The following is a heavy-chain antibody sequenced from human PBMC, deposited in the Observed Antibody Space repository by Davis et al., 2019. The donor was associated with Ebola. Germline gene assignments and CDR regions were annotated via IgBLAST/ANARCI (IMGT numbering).Heavy chain of an antibody. D-gene: IGHD3-3*01. J-gene: IGHJ4*02. CDR3: AKGPRFTIFGVVTY. V-gene: IGHV3-23*01. Sequence: GESLKISCAAPGFTFSSYAMSWVRQAPGKGLEWVSAISGSGGSTYYADSVKGRFTISRDNAKNSLYLQMNSLRAEDTAVYYCAKGPRFTIFGVVTYWGQGTLVTVSS. CDR2: ISGSGGST. CDR1: GFTFSSYA.